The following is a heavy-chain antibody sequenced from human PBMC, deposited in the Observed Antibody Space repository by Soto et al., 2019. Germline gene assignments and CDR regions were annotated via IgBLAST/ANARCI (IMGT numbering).Heavy chain of an antibody. CDR3: AQGSASSHPYYFDF. J-gene: IGHJ4*02. CDR1: RFTFSNYA. V-gene: IGHV3-23*01. Sequence: GGSLRLSCAASRFTFSNYAMSWVRQAPGKGLEWFSAISGGGGGTYYADSVKGRFTISRDNSKNTLYLEMNSLRDEDTAIYYCAQGSASSHPYYFDFWGQGTLVTVSS. CDR2: ISGGGGGT.